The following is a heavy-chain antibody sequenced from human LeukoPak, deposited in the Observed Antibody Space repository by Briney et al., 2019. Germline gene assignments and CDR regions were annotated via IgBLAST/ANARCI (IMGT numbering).Heavy chain of an antibody. CDR2: IIPIFGTA. J-gene: IGHJ6*03. V-gene: IGHV1-69*05. D-gene: IGHD4-23*01. CDR1: GGTFSSYA. CDR3: ASQPLLYGGNRRGYYYYYMDV. Sequence: ASVKVSCKASGGTFSSYAISWVRQAPGQGLEWMGGIIPIFGTANYAQEFQGRVTITTDESTSTAYMELSSLRSEDTAVYYCASQPLLYGGNRRGYYYYYMDVWGKGTTVTVSS.